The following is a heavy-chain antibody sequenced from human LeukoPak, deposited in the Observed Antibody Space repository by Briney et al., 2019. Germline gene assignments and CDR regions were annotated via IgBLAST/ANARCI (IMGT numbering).Heavy chain of an antibody. Sequence: SETLSLTCTVSGGSISSYYWSWIRQPPGRGLEWIGYIYYSGSTNYNPSLKSRVTISVDTSKNQFSLKLSSVTAADTAVYYCARGETYCSSTSCSNWFDPWGQGTLVTVSS. CDR1: GGSISSYY. J-gene: IGHJ5*02. CDR3: ARGETYCSSTSCSNWFDP. D-gene: IGHD2-2*01. CDR2: IYYSGST. V-gene: IGHV4-59*01.